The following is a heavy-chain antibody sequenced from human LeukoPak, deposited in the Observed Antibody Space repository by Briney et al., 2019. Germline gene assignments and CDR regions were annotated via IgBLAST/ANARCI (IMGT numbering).Heavy chain of an antibody. D-gene: IGHD6-13*01. CDR1: GFTFSSYG. J-gene: IGHJ5*02. CDR2: ISYDGSNK. CDR3: AKGLGSSWINWFDP. V-gene: IGHV3-30*18. Sequence: GGSLRLSCAASGFTFSSYGMHWVRQAPGKGLEWVAVISYDGSNKYYADSVKGRFTFSRDNSKNTLYLQMNSLRAEDTAVYYCAKGLGSSWINWFDPWGQGTLVTVSS.